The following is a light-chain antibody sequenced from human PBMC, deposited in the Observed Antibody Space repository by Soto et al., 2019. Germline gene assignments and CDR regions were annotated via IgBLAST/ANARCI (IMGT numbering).Light chain of an antibody. Sequence: EIVLTQSPGTLSLSPGEIATLSCRASQSVSSTSLAWYQQKHGQAPRILIYGASMRATGILDRFSGSGSGTDFTLTISRLEPEDFAVYYCQQCGSSSTLGQGTRLEI. CDR2: GAS. CDR1: QSVSSTS. V-gene: IGKV3-20*01. CDR3: QQCGSSST. J-gene: IGKJ5*01.